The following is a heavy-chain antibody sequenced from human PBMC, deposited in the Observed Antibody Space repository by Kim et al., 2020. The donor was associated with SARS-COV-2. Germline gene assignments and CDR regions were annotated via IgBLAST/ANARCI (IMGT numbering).Heavy chain of an antibody. CDR2: ISSSSSYI. CDR3: ARGRGRYYYASNLSAYDFDY. D-gene: IGHD3-22*01. CDR1: GFTFSSYS. Sequence: GGSLRLSCAASGFTFSSYSMNWVRQAPGKGLEWVSSISSSSSYIYYADLVRGRFIISRDNTKNSLYLQMNILRAEETAVYYCARGRGRYYYASNLSAYDFDYWGQGTLVTVSS. J-gene: IGHJ4*02. V-gene: IGHV3-21*01.